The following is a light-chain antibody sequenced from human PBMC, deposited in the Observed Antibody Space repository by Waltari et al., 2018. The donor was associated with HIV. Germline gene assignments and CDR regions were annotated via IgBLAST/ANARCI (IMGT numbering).Light chain of an antibody. Sequence: SVLTQPPSASGTPGQRVTISCSGDSSNIGRNSVYWYQQHPGTAPKLLIYTNEQRPSGVPDRFSGSNSGTSASLAISGLRSEDDADYYCATWDDDLSTWLFGGGTKLTVL. CDR1: SSNIGRNS. J-gene: IGLJ3*02. CDR2: TNE. CDR3: ATWDDDLSTWL. V-gene: IGLV1-47*01.